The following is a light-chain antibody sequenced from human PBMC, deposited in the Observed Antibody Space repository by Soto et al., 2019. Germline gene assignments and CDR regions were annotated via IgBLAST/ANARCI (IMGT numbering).Light chain of an antibody. CDR2: GAS. Sequence: EVLMTQSPATLSVSPGDRATLSCRASQSIDSNLAWYQQKPGQTPRLLIYGASTRATGIPARFSGSGSGTEFTLTISSLQSEDFAVYYCQQYNNWPLTFGGGTKVEIK. CDR1: QSIDSN. J-gene: IGKJ4*01. V-gene: IGKV3-15*01. CDR3: QQYNNWPLT.